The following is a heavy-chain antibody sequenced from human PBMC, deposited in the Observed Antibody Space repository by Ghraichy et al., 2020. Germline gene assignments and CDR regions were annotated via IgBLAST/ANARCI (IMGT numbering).Heavy chain of an antibody. V-gene: IGHV3-53*01. D-gene: IGHD2/OR15-2a*01. Sequence: GGSLRLSCAASGFTVSSNYMSWVRQAPGKGLEWVSVIYSGGSTYYADSVKGRFTISRDNSKNTLFLQMNSLRAEDTAVYYCARALVNPSYFDPPAWGQGTLVTVSS. CDR3: ARALVNPSYFDPPA. CDR1: GFTVSSNY. CDR2: IYSGGST. J-gene: IGHJ4*02.